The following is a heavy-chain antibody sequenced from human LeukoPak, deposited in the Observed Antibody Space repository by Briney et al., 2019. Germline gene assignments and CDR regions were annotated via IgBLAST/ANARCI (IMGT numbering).Heavy chain of an antibody. CDR2: ISSSGGSP. CDR1: GFTFSTYA. V-gene: IGHV3-23*01. J-gene: IGHJ4*02. CDR3: AKDQALSLSSSRALDY. D-gene: IGHD2-2*01. Sequence: GGSLRLSCVASGFTFSTYALSWVRQAPGKGLEWVSAISSSGGSPYYADSVNGRFTISRDNSKDTLYLQMNSLRAEDTALYYCAKDQALSLSSSRALDYWGQGTLVTVSS.